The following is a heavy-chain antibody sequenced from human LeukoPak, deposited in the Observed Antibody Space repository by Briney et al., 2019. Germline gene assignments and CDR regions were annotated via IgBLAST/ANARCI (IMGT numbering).Heavy chain of an antibody. Sequence: SETLSLTCTVSGGSISSYYWSWIRQPPGKGLEWIGYIYYSGSTNYNPSLKSRVTISVDTSKNQFSLKLSSVTAADTAVYYCARALFDFWSGYYFPNWFDPWGQGTLVTASS. CDR2: IYYSGST. CDR1: GGSISSYY. CDR3: ARALFDFWSGYYFPNWFDP. V-gene: IGHV4-59*01. D-gene: IGHD3-3*01. J-gene: IGHJ5*02.